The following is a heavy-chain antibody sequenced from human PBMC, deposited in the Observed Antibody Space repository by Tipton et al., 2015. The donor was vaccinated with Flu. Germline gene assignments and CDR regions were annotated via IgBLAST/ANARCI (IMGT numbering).Heavy chain of an antibody. J-gene: IGHJ5*02. D-gene: IGHD6-19*01. CDR1: GGSISSGSYY. V-gene: IGHV4-61*02. CDR2: IYTSGST. Sequence: TLSLTCTVSGGSISSGSYYWSWIRQPAGKGLEWIGRIYTSGSTNYNPSLKSRVTISVDTSKNQFSLKLSSVTAADTAVYYCARQGGWSYSFDPWGQGTLVTVSS. CDR3: ARQGGWSYSFDP.